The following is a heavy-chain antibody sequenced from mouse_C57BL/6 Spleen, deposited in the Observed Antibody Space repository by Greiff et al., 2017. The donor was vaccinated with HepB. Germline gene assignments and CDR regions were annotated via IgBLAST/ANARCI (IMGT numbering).Heavy chain of an antibody. D-gene: IGHD3-2*02. Sequence: EVQLQQSGPGMVKPSQSLSLTCTVTGYSITSGYDWHWIRHFPGNKLEWMGYISYSGSTNYNPSLKSRISITHDTSKNHFFLKLNSVTTEDTATYYCARDGGSSGFAYWGQGTLVTVSA. CDR2: ISYSGST. CDR1: GYSITSGYD. J-gene: IGHJ3*01. V-gene: IGHV3-1*01. CDR3: ARDGGSSGFAY.